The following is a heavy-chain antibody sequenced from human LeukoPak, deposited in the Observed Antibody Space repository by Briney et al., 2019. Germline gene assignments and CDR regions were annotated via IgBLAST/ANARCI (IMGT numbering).Heavy chain of an antibody. D-gene: IGHD3-3*01. CDR2: IYHSGST. Sequence: SETLSLTCTVSGYSISSGYYWGWIRQPPGKGLEWIGSIYHSGSTYYNPSLKSRVTISVDTSKNQFSLKLSSVTAADTAVYDCARCYYDFWSGTTYYFDYWGQGTLVTVSS. V-gene: IGHV4-38-2*02. CDR3: ARCYYDFWSGTTYYFDY. J-gene: IGHJ4*02. CDR1: GYSISSGYY.